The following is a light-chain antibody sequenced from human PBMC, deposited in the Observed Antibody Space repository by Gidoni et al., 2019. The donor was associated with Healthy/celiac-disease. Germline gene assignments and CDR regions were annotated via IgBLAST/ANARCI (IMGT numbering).Light chain of an antibody. CDR1: SSDVGGYNY. CDR2: EVS. J-gene: IGLJ2*01. Sequence: QSALTQPLSASGSPGQSVTISCTGTSSDVGGYNYVSWYQQHPGKAPKLMIYEVSKRPSGVPDRFSGSKSGNTASLTVSGLQAEDEADYYCSSYAGSNNLVFGGGTKLTVL. CDR3: SSYAGSNNLV. V-gene: IGLV2-8*01.